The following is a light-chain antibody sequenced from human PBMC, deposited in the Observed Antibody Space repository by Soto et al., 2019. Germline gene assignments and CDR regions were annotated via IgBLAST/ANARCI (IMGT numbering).Light chain of an antibody. V-gene: IGKV3-20*01. CDR2: GAS. CDR3: QQYGSSPRT. CDR1: QSVSGRY. Sequence: EIVLTQSPDTLSLSPGERATLSCRASQSVSGRYLAWYQQKPGQAPRLLIYGASSRATGIPDRFSGSGSGTDFTLTISRLEPEDFAVYYCQQYGSSPRTFGQGTKVDIK. J-gene: IGKJ1*01.